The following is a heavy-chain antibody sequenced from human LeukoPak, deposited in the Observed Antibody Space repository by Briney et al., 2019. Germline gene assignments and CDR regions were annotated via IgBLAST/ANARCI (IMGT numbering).Heavy chain of an antibody. CDR3: AKLYAMVRGVIITNPIDY. Sequence: GGSLRLSCAASGFTFSSYGMHWVRQAPGKGLEWVAFIRYDGSNKYYADSVKGRFTISRDNSKNTLYLQMNSLRAEDTAVYYCAKLYAMVRGVIITNPIDYWGQGTLVTVSS. CDR1: GFTFSSYG. J-gene: IGHJ4*02. D-gene: IGHD3-10*01. V-gene: IGHV3-30*02. CDR2: IRYDGSNK.